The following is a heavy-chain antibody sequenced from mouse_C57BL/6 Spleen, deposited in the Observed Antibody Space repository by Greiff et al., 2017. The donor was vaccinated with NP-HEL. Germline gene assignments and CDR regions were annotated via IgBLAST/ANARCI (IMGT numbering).Heavy chain of an antibody. Sequence: DVKLVESEGGLVQPGSSMKLSCTASGFTFSDYYMAWVRQVPEKGLEWVANINYDGSSTYYLDSLKSRFIISRDNAKNILYLQMSSLKSEDTATYYCARDGHSYYCDYWGQGTTLTVSS. CDR3: ARDGHSYYCDY. D-gene: IGHD3-1*01. V-gene: IGHV5-16*01. CDR2: INYDGSST. J-gene: IGHJ2*01. CDR1: GFTFSDYY.